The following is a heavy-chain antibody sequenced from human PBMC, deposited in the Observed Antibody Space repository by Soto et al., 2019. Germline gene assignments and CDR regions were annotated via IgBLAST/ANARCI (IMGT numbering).Heavy chain of an antibody. D-gene: IGHD6-6*01. CDR3: ARDREYSTSPRDIDY. CDR1: GFTFSSYS. Sequence: GGSLRLSCAASGFTFSSYSMNWVRQAPGKGLEWVSYISGSSITKYYADSVKGRFAISRDSAKNSLYLQMNSLRDEDTAVYYCARDREYSTSPRDIDYWGQGTLVTVSS. CDR2: ISGSSITK. J-gene: IGHJ4*02. V-gene: IGHV3-48*02.